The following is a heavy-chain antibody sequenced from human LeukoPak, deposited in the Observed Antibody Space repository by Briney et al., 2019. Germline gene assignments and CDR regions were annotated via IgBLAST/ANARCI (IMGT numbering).Heavy chain of an antibody. CDR3: ASPIVVVIATRDAFDI. CDR1: GFTFSSYS. Sequence: GGSLRLSCAASGFTFSSYSMNWVRQAQGKGLEWVSYISSSSSTIYYADSVKGRFTISRDNAKNSLYLQMNSLRDEDTAVYYCASPIVVVIATRDAFDIWGQGTMVTVSS. V-gene: IGHV3-48*02. D-gene: IGHD2-21*01. CDR2: ISSSSSTI. J-gene: IGHJ3*02.